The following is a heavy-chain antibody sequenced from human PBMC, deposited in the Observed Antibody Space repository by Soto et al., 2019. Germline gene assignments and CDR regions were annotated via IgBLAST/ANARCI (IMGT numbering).Heavy chain of an antibody. D-gene: IGHD6-19*01. J-gene: IGHJ4*02. CDR3: AKDRGLVLSFYCDY. Sequence: EVQLVESGGGLVQPGRSLRLSCAASGFTFDDYAMNWVRQAPGKGLEWVSGISWNSGSIGYADSVKGRFTISRDKAKSSLYLQMNSLRAEDTALYYCAKDRGLVLSFYCDYWSQGTLVTVSS. CDR1: GFTFDDYA. V-gene: IGHV3-9*01. CDR2: ISWNSGSI.